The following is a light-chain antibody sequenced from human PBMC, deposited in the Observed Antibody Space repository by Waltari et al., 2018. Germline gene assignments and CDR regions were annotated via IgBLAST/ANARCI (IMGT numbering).Light chain of an antibody. V-gene: IGLV2-14*01. J-gene: IGLJ3*02. CDR3: SSYTRSSTFL. CDR1: SSDVGDYNY. Sequence: QSALTQPASVSASPGQSISISCTETSSDVGDYNYVSWYQQHPGKAPKLIIYDVNKRPSWVSKRFSASKSGNTASLTISGLQPEDEADYYCSSYTRSSTFLFGGGTKLTVL. CDR2: DVN.